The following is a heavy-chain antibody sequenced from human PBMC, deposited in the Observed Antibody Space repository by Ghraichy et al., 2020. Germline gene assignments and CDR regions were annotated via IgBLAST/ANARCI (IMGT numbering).Heavy chain of an antibody. CDR2: IYYNGNT. J-gene: IGHJ6*03. Sequence: GSLRLSCTVSGGSISSYYWNWIRQPPGRGLEWIGYIYYNGNTNYNPSLKSRVTISKDTSNNQFSLRLSSVTAADKAVYYCARGLNSGHYYYYYYMDVWGKGTTVTVSS. CDR1: GGSISSYY. CDR3: ARGLNSGHYYYYYYMDV. D-gene: IGHD1-26*01. V-gene: IGHV4-59*01.